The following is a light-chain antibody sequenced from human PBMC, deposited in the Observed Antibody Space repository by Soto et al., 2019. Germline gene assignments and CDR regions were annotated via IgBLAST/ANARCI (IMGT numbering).Light chain of an antibody. Sequence: DIQMTQSPSSLSASVGDRVTITCRASQSISSDLNWYQQKSGKAPKFLIYAASTLQSGVPSRFSGSGSGTDFTRTISSLQPEDFATYYCQQSYRTPYTFGQGTKLEIK. CDR3: QQSYRTPYT. J-gene: IGKJ2*01. V-gene: IGKV1-39*01. CDR1: QSISSD. CDR2: AAS.